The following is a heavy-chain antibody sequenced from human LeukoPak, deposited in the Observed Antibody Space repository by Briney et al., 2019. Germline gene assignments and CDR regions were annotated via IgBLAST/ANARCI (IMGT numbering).Heavy chain of an antibody. CDR3: TTYKNWVAGDV. V-gene: IGHV3-7*01. CDR1: GFTLSAYW. D-gene: IGHD7-27*01. CDR2: IKQDGSEE. J-gene: IGHJ6*02. Sequence: GGSLSLSCAAPGFTLSAYWMSWVRQPQGKGPEWVATIKQDGSEEHYVDSVKGRFTVSRDNARNSLFLQMNSLRVEDTAVYYCTTYKNWVAGDVWGQGTTVSVSS.